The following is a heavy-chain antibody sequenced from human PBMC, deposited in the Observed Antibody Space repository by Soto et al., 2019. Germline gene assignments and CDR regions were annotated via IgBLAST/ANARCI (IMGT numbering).Heavy chain of an antibody. CDR2: IYWNDNQ. CDR3: ARVPSLVKNSLSVITGYWFDH. CDR1: GFSLNATGVG. Sequence: SGPTLVNPTQTLTLTCTFSGFSLNATGVGVGWVRQPPGKALEWLSLIYWNDNQRHSPSLHSRLTITKDTSKSQVVLTMTNMDPVDAGTYYCARVPSLVKNSLSVITGYWFDHWGPGVLVTVSS. V-gene: IGHV2-5*04. J-gene: IGHJ5*02. D-gene: IGHD3-22*01.